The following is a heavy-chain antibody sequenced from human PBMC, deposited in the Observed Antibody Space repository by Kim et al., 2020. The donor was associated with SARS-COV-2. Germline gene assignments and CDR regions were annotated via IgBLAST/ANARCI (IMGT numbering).Heavy chain of an antibody. CDR1: GGTFSSYA. CDR3: ASRELQPDDDYYYYGMDV. V-gene: IGHV1-69*13. D-gene: IGHD1-7*01. CDR2: IIPIFGTA. J-gene: IGHJ6*02. Sequence: SVKVSCKASGGTFSSYAISWVRQAPGQGLEWMGGIIPIFGTANYAQKFQGRVTITADESTSTAYMELSSLRSEDTAVYYCASRELQPDDDYYYYGMDVWGQGTTVTVSS.